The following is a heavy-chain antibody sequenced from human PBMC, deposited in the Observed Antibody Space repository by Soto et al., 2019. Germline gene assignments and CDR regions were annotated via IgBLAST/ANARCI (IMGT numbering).Heavy chain of an antibody. CDR1: GGSISSGGYY. J-gene: IGHJ4*02. CDR2: IYYSGRT. CDR3: ARGDMVRGVTQFDY. Sequence: QVQLQESGPGLVKPSQTLSLTCTVSGGSISSGGYYWSWIRQHPGKGLEWIGYIYYSGRTYYNPSLKSRVTIXVXTXQNQFSLKLSSVTAADTAVYYCARGDMVRGVTQFDYWGQGTLVTVSS. V-gene: IGHV4-31*03. D-gene: IGHD3-10*01.